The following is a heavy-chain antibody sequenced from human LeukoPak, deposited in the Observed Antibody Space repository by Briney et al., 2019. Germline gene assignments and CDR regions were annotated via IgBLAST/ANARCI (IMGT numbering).Heavy chain of an antibody. V-gene: IGHV4-34*01. J-gene: IGHJ4*02. D-gene: IGHD2-2*01. CDR2: INHSGST. CDR3: ARGQGVPAARFDY. Sequence: SETLSLTCAVYGGSFSGYYWSWIRQPPGKGLEWIGEINHSGSTNYNPSLKSRVTISVDTSKNQFSLKLSSVTAADTAVYHCARGQGVPAARFDYWGQGTLVTVSS. CDR1: GGSFSGYY.